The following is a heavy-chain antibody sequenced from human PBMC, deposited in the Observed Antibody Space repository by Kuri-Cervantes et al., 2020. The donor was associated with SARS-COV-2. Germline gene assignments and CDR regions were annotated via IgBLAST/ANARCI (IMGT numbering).Heavy chain of an antibody. Sequence: SGPTLVKPTQTLTLTCTFSDFSPDTYGMRVSWIRQPPGKALEWLARIDWDDDKFYSPSLRTRLTISKDSSKNQVVLTMTNMDPVDTATYYCARINPRTTGWYDFDYWGQGTLVTVSS. CDR1: DFSPDTYGMR. D-gene: IGHD6-19*01. J-gene: IGHJ4*02. CDR2: IDWDDDK. V-gene: IGHV2-70*04. CDR3: ARINPRTTGWYDFDY.